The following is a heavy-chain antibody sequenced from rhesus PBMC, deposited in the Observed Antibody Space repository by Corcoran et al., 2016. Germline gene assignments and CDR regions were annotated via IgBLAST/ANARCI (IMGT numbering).Heavy chain of an antibody. D-gene: IGHD3-3*01. CDR3: ARFTGYYPNFDS. Sequence: QVQLQESGPGLLKPSETLSLTCAVSGGSISGYYWNWIRQPPGSELEWIGYIGGSSVITYHPPSLETRLTFSTDTSKSQFSLKLSSVTAADTAVYYCARFTGYYPNFDSWGQGVLVTVSS. CDR1: GGSISGYY. J-gene: IGHJ4*01. V-gene: IGHV4-165*02. CDR2: IGGSSVIT.